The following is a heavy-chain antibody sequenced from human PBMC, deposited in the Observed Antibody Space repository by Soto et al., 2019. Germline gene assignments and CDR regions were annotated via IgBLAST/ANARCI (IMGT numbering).Heavy chain of an antibody. CDR1: GYSFTSYW. V-gene: IGHV5-51*01. CDR3: ARXCSGGSCYSDYYYGMDV. D-gene: IGHD2-15*01. J-gene: IGHJ6*02. Sequence: PGETLKISCKGSGYSFTSYWIGWVRQMPGKGLEWMGIIYPGDSDTRYSPSFQGQVTISADKSISTAYLQWSSLKASDTAMYYCARXCSGGSCYSDYYYGMDVWGQGTTVTVSS. CDR2: IYPGDSDT.